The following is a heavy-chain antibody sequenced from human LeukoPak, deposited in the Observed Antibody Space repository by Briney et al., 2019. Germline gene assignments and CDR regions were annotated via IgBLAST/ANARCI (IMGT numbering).Heavy chain of an antibody. J-gene: IGHJ5*02. Sequence: SETLSLTCTVSRGSINSYYWSWIRQPAGKGLEWIGRIYTSGSTNYNPSLKSRVTMSVDTSKNQFSLKLSSVTAADTAVYYCARGKAAAGTGVYNWFDPWGQGTLVTVSS. D-gene: IGHD6-13*01. CDR1: RGSINSYY. V-gene: IGHV4-4*07. CDR2: IYTSGST. CDR3: ARGKAAAGTGVYNWFDP.